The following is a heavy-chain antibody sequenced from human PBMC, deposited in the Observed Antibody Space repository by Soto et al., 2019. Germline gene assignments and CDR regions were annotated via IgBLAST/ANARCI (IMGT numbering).Heavy chain of an antibody. CDR2: IKQDGSEK. Sequence: GGSLRLSCAASAFTFSSYWMSWVRQAPGEGLEWVANIKQDGSEKYYVDSVKGRFTISRDNAKNSLYLQMNSLRAEDTAVYYCARDLFEAARRGEYAFDIWGQGTMVTVS. V-gene: IGHV3-7*03. CDR3: ARDLFEAARRGEYAFDI. D-gene: IGHD3-16*01. CDR1: AFTFSSYW. J-gene: IGHJ3*02.